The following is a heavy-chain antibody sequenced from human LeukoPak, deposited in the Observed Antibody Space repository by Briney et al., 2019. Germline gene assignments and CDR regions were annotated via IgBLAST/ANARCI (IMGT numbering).Heavy chain of an antibody. CDR2: IKWNGSST. J-gene: IGHJ4*02. Sequence: GGSLRLLCGVSGFTLDDYGVLCVRGSPGGAVVCVCCIKWNGSSTGSVDSSKGRVTISRDNAKNSLYLLMNSLRAEDTALYYYARAQGGTGTSYKGEGYWGQGTLVTVSS. CDR3: ARAQGGTGTSYKGEGY. V-gene: IGHV3-20*04. CDR1: GFTLDDYG. D-gene: IGHD6-6*01.